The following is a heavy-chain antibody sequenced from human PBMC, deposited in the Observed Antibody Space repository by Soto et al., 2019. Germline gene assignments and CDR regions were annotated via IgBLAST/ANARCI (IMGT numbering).Heavy chain of an antibody. Sequence: QVQLVESGGGVVQPGRSLRLSCAASGFTFSNYIMHWVRQAPGKGLEWVAIILHDGNNKYYADSVKGRFTTSRDNSKNTLYLQMNSLITEDTAIYYCARDDEGGSDCDLGYWGQGTLVTVSS. CDR1: GFTFSNYI. CDR3: ARDDEGGSDCDLGY. J-gene: IGHJ4*02. CDR2: ILHDGNNK. V-gene: IGHV3-30-3*01. D-gene: IGHD3-10*01.